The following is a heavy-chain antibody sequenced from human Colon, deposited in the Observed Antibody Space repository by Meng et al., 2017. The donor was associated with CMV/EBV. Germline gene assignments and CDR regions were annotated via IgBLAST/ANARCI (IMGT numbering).Heavy chain of an antibody. CDR3: ARESKEVPAASVGFDY. J-gene: IGHJ4*02. CDR1: XYTFTSYY. D-gene: IGHD2-2*01. Sequence: AQLVQSGAEGKKPXASVKVSXXAAXYTFTSYYMHRVRQAPGTGREWMGIINPSGGSTSYAQKFQGRVTMTRDTSTSTVYMELSSLRSEETAVYYCARESKEVPAASVGFDYWGPGTLVTVSS. V-gene: IGHV1-46*01. CDR2: INPSGGST.